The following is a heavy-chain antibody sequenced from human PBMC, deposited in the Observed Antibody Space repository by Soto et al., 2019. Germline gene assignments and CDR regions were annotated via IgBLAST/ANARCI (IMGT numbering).Heavy chain of an antibody. V-gene: IGHV3-48*02. J-gene: IGHJ5*02. CDR2: ISSGGSTI. Sequence: GGSLRLSCAASGFTFSDYSMNWVRQAPGKGLEWVSYISSGGSTIYYADSVKGRFTISRDNVKNSLYLQMDSLRDEDTAVYYCAKDYLTYYYDSSAPGWFDPWGQGTLVTVSS. D-gene: IGHD3-22*01. CDR3: AKDYLTYYYDSSAPGWFDP. CDR1: GFTFSDYS.